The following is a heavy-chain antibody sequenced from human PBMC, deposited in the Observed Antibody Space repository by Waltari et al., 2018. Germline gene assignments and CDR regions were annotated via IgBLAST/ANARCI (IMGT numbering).Heavy chain of an antibody. CDR2: FNMDGGYI. V-gene: IGHV3-74*01. J-gene: IGHJ4*02. Sequence: EVQLVESGGGLVQPGGSLRLSCAASGFTFGDYWMHWVRQAPGKGLEWVSRFNMDGGYISYTDSVKGRVTISRDNAKNTLFLQLNSLRADDTAVYYCARKGGRGYPYGPFYYDHWGQGTLVTVSP. D-gene: IGHD5-18*01. CDR3: ARKGGRGYPYGPFYYDH. CDR1: GFTFGDYW.